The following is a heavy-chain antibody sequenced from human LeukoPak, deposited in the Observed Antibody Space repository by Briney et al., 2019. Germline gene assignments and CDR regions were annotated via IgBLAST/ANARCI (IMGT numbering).Heavy chain of an antibody. CDR3: AGQPIVVGYYYYYMDV. V-gene: IGHV4-39*01. D-gene: IGHD2-21*01. Sequence: SETLSLTCTVSGGSISSSDYYWGWIRQPPGKGLVWIGNIYYTGSTYYNPSLKSRVTISVDTSQNQFSLKLSSLTATVTALYYSAGQPIVVGYYYYYMDVWGKGTTVTVS. J-gene: IGHJ6*03. CDR1: GGSISSSDYY. CDR2: IYYTGST.